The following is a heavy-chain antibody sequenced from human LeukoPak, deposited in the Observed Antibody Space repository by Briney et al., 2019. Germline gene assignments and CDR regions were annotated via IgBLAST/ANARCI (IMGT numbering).Heavy chain of an antibody. J-gene: IGHJ6*02. V-gene: IGHV1-2*04. Sequence: ASVKVSCKASGYTFTGYYMHWVRQAPGQGLEWMGWINPNSGGTNYAQKLQGWVTMTRDTSISTAYMELSRLRSDDTAVYYCARQYYDFWSGYYDHLYYYYGMDVWGQGTTVTVSS. D-gene: IGHD3-3*01. CDR1: GYTFTGYY. CDR2: INPNSGGT. CDR3: ARQYYDFWSGYYDHLYYYYGMDV.